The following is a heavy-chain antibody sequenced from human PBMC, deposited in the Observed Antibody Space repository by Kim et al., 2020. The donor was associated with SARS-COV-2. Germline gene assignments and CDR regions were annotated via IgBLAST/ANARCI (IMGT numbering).Heavy chain of an antibody. CDR1: GFTFDDYA. CDR2: ISWNSGSI. Sequence: GGSLRLSCAASGFTFDDYAMHWVRQAPGKGLEWVSGISWNSGSIGYADSVKGRFTISRDNAKNSLYLQMNSLRAEDTALYYCAKDSLGYSSSWYDYWGQGTLVTVSS. J-gene: IGHJ4*02. D-gene: IGHD6-13*01. V-gene: IGHV3-9*01. CDR3: AKDSLGYSSSWYDY.